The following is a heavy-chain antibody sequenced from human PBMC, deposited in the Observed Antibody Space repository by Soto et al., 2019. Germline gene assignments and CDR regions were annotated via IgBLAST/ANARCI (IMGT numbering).Heavy chain of an antibody. V-gene: IGHV4-39*01. D-gene: IGHD2-2*01. J-gene: IGHJ6*03. CDR1: GGSISRSSYY. CDR3: ARRGGVVVPAAAYYYYYMDV. CDR2: IYYSGST. Sequence: QLQLQESGPGLVKPSETLSLTCTVSGGSISRSSYYWGWIRQPPGKGLEWIGRIYYSGSTYSNPSLKSRVTISVDTSKNKFSLKRSSVTAADTAVYYCARRGGVVVPAAAYYYYYMDVWGKGTTVTVSS.